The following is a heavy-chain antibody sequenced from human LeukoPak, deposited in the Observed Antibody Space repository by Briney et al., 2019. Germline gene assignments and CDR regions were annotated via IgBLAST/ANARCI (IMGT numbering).Heavy chain of an antibody. D-gene: IGHD5-12*01. J-gene: IGHJ6*02. Sequence: GGSLRLSCAASGFTFSSYGMHWVRQAPGKGLEWVGVIWYDGSNKYYADSVKGRFTISRDNSKNTLYLQMNSLRAEDTAVYYCARGAKTIVATAYYGMDVWGQGTTVTVSS. CDR1: GFTFSSYG. V-gene: IGHV3-33*01. CDR2: IWYDGSNK. CDR3: ARGAKTIVATAYYGMDV.